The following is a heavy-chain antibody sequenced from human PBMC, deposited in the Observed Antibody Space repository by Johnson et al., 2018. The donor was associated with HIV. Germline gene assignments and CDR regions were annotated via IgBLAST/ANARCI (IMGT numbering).Heavy chain of an antibody. CDR1: GFTFSSYA. CDR3: VRVRGGYSSGWYDAFDI. CDR2: IKQDGSEK. Sequence: EVQLVSLGGVVQPGRSLRLSCAASGFTFSSYALYWVRQVPGKGLEWVANIKQDGSEKYYVDSVKGRFTISRDKAKNSLYLPMNSLRAEDTAVYYCVRVRGGYSSGWYDAFDIWGQGTMVTVSP. J-gene: IGHJ3*02. V-gene: IGHV3-7*01. D-gene: IGHD6-19*01.